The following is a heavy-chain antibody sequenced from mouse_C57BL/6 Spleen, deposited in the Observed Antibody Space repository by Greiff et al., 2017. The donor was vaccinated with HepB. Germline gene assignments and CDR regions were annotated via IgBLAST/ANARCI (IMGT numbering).Heavy chain of an antibody. CDR2: IYPGDGDT. CDR3: ARRDYYGSNWGFAY. J-gene: IGHJ3*01. D-gene: IGHD1-1*01. V-gene: IGHV1-82*01. Sequence: QVQLQQSGPELVKPGASVKISCKASGYAFSSSWMNWVKQRPGKGLEWIGRIYPGDGDTNYNGKFKGKATLTADKSSSTAYMQLSSLTSEDSAVYFCARRDYYGSNWGFAYWGQGTLVTVSA. CDR1: GYAFSSSW.